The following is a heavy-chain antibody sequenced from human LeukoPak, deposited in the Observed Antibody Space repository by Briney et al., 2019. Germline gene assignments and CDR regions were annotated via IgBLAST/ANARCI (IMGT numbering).Heavy chain of an antibody. CDR3: AKHPYGDYVNWFDP. D-gene: IGHD4-17*01. V-gene: IGHV3-23*01. CDR2: ISGSGGTK. J-gene: IGHJ5*02. Sequence: QSGGSLRLSCAASGFTFSSYAMSWVRQAPGKGLELVSAISGSGGTKYYADSVKGRFTISRDNSKNTLYLQMNSLRAEDTAVYYCAKHPYGDYVNWFDPWGQGTLVTVSS. CDR1: GFTFSSYA.